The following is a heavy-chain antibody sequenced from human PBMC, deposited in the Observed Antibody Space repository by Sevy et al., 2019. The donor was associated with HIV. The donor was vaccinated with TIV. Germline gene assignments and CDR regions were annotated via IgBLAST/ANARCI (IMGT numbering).Heavy chain of an antibody. CDR2: IKHSGST. Sequence: SETLSLTCAVYGGSFSGYYWSWIRQPPGKGLEWIGEIKHSGSTNYNPSLKSRVTISVDTSKNQFSLKLSSVTAADTAVYYCAKERYYDSSGYYPYYFDYWGQGTLVTVSS. J-gene: IGHJ4*02. D-gene: IGHD3-22*01. V-gene: IGHV4-34*01. CDR3: AKERYYDSSGYYPYYFDY. CDR1: GGSFSGYY.